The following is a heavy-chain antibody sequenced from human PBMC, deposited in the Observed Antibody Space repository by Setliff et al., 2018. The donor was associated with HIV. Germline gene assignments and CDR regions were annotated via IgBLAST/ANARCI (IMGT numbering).Heavy chain of an antibody. D-gene: IGHD5-12*01. J-gene: IGHJ6*03. Sequence: TETLSHNCIVSGASIGSDNYYWGWIRQPPGKGLEWIGNIYYTGTTYYNPSLKSRVTISVDTSKNQFSLNLSSVTAGDTAVYYCARHGGYSGYPYYYYYYMDVWGKGTTVTVSS. CDR3: ARHGGYSGYPYYYYYYMDV. V-gene: IGHV4-39*01. CDR2: IYYTGTT. CDR1: GASIGSDNYY.